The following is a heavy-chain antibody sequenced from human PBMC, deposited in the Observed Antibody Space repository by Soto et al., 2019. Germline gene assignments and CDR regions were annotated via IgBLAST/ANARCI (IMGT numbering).Heavy chain of an antibody. Sequence: ASVKVSCKVSGYTLTELSMHWVRQAPGKGLEWMGGFDPEDGETIYAQKFQGRVTMTEDTSTDTAYIELSSLRSEDAAVYYCATVVRLYAGVHGMEDWGQGTTAT. V-gene: IGHV1-24*01. CDR1: GYTLTELS. CDR3: ATVVRLYAGVHGMED. J-gene: IGHJ6*02. D-gene: IGHD4-17*01. CDR2: FDPEDGET.